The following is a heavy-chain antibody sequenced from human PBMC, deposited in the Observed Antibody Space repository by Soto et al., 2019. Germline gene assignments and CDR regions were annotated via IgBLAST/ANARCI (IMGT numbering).Heavy chain of an antibody. J-gene: IGHJ4*02. D-gene: IGHD6-19*01. CDR3: ARAGGYSSAFDY. Sequence: SETLPLTWAVYGGSFSGYYWSWIRQPPGKGLEWIGEINHSGSTNYNPSLKSRVTISVDTSKNQFSLKLSSVTAADTAVYYCARAGGYSSAFDYWGQGTLVTVSS. CDR2: INHSGST. V-gene: IGHV4-34*01. CDR1: GGSFSGYY.